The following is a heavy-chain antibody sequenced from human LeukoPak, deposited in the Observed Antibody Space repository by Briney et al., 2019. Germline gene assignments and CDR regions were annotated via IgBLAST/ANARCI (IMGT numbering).Heavy chain of an antibody. V-gene: IGHV1-69*06. D-gene: IGHD6-19*01. CDR1: GGTFSSYA. J-gene: IGHJ4*02. CDR2: IIPIFGTA. CDR3: ARSEYSSGWYDPYFDY. Sequence: SVKVSCKASGGTFSSYAISWVRQAPGQGLEWMGGIIPIFGTANYAQKFQGRVTITADKSTSTAYMELSSLRSEDTAVYYCARSEYSSGWYDPYFDYWGQGTLVTVSS.